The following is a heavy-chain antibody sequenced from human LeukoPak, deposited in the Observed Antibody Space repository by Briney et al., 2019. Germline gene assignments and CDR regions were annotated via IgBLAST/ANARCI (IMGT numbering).Heavy chain of an antibody. CDR1: VFTFRDYG. Sequence: GGSLRLSRARSVFTFRDYGMNWVRQAPATGLEGVSTIAGSVWNTNYADSVKRRFTISRDNSKNTLSLTTNSLRADDAAVYYCVKGRLCGDYIFDFWGEGTLVTVSS. CDR3: VKGRLCGDYIFDF. V-gene: IGHV3-23*01. CDR2: IAGSVWNT. J-gene: IGHJ4*02. D-gene: IGHD4-17*01.